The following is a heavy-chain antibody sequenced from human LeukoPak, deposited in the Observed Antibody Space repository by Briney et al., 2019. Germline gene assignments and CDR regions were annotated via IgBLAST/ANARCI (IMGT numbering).Heavy chain of an antibody. Sequence: ASVKVSCKASGYTFTGYYMHWVRQAPGQGLEWMGWINPNSGGTNYAQKFQGRVTMTRDTSISTAYMELSRLRSDDTAVYYCACIFLYSSSQWSAFDIWGQGTMVTVSS. V-gene: IGHV1-2*02. J-gene: IGHJ3*02. CDR2: INPNSGGT. D-gene: IGHD6-13*01. CDR1: GYTFTGYY. CDR3: ACIFLYSSSQWSAFDI.